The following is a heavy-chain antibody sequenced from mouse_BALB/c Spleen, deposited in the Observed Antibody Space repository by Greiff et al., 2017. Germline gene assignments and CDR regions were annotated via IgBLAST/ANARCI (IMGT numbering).Heavy chain of an antibody. V-gene: IGHV14-4*02. Sequence: VQLQQSGAELVRSGASVKLSCTASGFNIKDYYMHWVKQRPEQGLEWIGWIDPENGDTEYAPKFQGKATMTADTSSITAYLQLSSLTSEDTAVYYCNTLGNFDYWGQGTTLTVSS. CDR2: IDPENGDT. D-gene: IGHD4-1*01. J-gene: IGHJ2*01. CDR1: GFNIKDYY. CDR3: NTLGNFDY.